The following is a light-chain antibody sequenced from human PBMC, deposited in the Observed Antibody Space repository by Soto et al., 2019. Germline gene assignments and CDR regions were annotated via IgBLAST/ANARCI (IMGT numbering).Light chain of an antibody. Sequence: EILLTQSPATLSLSPGERATLSCRASQSVSSYLAWYQQKPGQAPRLLIYDASNRATGIPARFSGSGSGTDFTLTISSLEPEDFAVYYCQQRSNWPCTFGQGTKV. CDR3: QQRSNWPCT. J-gene: IGKJ1*01. CDR1: QSVSSY. CDR2: DAS. V-gene: IGKV3-11*01.